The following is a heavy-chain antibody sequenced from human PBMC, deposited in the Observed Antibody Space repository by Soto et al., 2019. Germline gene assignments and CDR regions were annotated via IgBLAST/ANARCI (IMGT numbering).Heavy chain of an antibody. D-gene: IGHD3-22*01. V-gene: IGHV4-39*01. CDR3: ARSIMYYYDSSGPYYFDY. CDR2: IYYSGST. CDR1: GGSISSSSYY. J-gene: IGHJ4*02. Sequence: PSETLSLTCTVSGGSISSSSYYCGWIRQPPGKGLEWIGSIYYSGSTYYNPSLKSRVTISVDTSKNQFSLKLSSVTAADTAVYYCARSIMYYYDSSGPYYFDYWGQGTLVTVSS.